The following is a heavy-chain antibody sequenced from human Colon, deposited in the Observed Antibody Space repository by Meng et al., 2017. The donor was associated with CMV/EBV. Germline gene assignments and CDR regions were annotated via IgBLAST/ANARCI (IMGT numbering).Heavy chain of an antibody. D-gene: IGHD2-2*01. CDR3: ARTFGLIPAVLQSRTNKWLDP. CDR1: GNPFIAYF. V-gene: IGHV1-2*02. J-gene: IGHJ5*02. CDR2: INPHSGDT. Sequence: ASVKVSCKSSGNPFIAYFIHWVRQAPGQGLEWMGWINPHSGDTNYAPRLQGRVTMTRDTSINTTYMELSSLRSDDTAVYYCARTFGLIPAVLQSRTNKWLDPWGQGTLVTVSS.